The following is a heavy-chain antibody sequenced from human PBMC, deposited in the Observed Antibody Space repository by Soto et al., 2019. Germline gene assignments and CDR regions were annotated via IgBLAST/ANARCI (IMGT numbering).Heavy chain of an antibody. D-gene: IGHD3-3*01. CDR1: GGSFSGYY. Sequence: SETLSLTCAVYGGSFSGYYWSWIRQPPGKGLEWIGEINHSGSTNYNPSLKSRVTISVDTSKNQFSLKMSSATAADTAVYYCARGRGVLRFLEWSTYGMDVWGQGTTVTVSS. V-gene: IGHV4-34*01. J-gene: IGHJ6*02. CDR3: ARGRGVLRFLEWSTYGMDV. CDR2: INHSGST.